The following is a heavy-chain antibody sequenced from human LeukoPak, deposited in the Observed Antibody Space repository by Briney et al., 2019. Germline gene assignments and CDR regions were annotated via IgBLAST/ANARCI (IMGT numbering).Heavy chain of an antibody. Sequence: GGSLRLSCAASGFTVSSNYMSWVRQAPGKGLEWVSVIYSGGSTYYADSVKGRFTISRDNSKNTLYLQMNSLRAEDTAVYYCAKGNCGGDCYTYYYFYMDVWGKGTTVTVSS. V-gene: IGHV3-53*01. CDR2: IYSGGST. D-gene: IGHD2-21*02. J-gene: IGHJ6*03. CDR1: GFTVSSNY. CDR3: AKGNCGGDCYTYYYFYMDV.